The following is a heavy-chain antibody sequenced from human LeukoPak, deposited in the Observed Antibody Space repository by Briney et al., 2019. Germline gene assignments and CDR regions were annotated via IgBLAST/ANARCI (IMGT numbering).Heavy chain of an antibody. Sequence: SETLSLTCTVSGGSISSYYWSWIRQPPGKGQEWIGYIYYSGSTNYNPSLKSRVTISVDTSKNQFSLKLSSVTAADTAVYYCARGGASSGWIYYYGMDVWGQGTTVTVSS. CDR1: GGSISSYY. D-gene: IGHD6-19*01. J-gene: IGHJ6*02. CDR3: ARGGASSGWIYYYGMDV. CDR2: IYYSGST. V-gene: IGHV4-59*01.